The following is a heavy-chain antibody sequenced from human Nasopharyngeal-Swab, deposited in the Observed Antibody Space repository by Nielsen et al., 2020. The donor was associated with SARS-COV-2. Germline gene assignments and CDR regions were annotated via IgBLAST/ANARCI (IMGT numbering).Heavy chain of an antibody. V-gene: IGHV1-69*01. J-gene: IGHJ5*02. CDR2: IIPIFDTA. D-gene: IGHD2-2*01. CDR3: ARAADFVVVPGPFLGWFDP. Sequence: HAHVQGCGGLGAIIPIFDTANYAQKFQGRVTITADESTSTAYMELSSLRSEDTAVYYSARAADFVVVPGPFLGWFDPWGQGTLVTVSS.